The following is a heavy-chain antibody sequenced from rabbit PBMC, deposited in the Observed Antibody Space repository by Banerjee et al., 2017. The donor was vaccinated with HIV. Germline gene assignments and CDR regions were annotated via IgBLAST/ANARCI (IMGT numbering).Heavy chain of an antibody. CDR2: IYSSNGDK. J-gene: IGHJ4*01. Sequence: QEQLVESGGGLVQPEGSLTLTCTASGIDFSSYGISWVRQAPGKGLELIACIYSSNGDKWYASWVNGRFTISKTSSTTVTLQMTSLTAADTATYFCARDLAGVIGWNFNLWGPGTLVTVS. CDR3: ARDLAGVIGWNFNL. D-gene: IGHD4-1*01. V-gene: IGHV1S45*01. CDR1: GIDFSSYG.